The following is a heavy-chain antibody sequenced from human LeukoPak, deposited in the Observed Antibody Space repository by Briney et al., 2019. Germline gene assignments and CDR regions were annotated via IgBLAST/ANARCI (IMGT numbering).Heavy chain of an antibody. CDR1: GGSISSYY. CDR3: ARRAMPRVSGGRYFDY. J-gene: IGHJ4*02. D-gene: IGHD2-15*01. Sequence: SETLSLTCTVSGGSISSYYWSWIRQPAGKGLEWIGRIYTSGSTNYNPSLKSRVTISVDTSKNQFSLKLSSVTAADTAVYYCARRAMPRVSGGRYFDYWGQGTLVTVSS. V-gene: IGHV4-4*07. CDR2: IYTSGST.